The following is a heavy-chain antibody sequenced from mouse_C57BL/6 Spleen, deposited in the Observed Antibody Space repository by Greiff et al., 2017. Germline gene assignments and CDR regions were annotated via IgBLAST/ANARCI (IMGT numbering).Heavy chain of an antibody. Sequence: QVQLQQPGAELVMPGASVKLSCKASGYTFTSYWMHWVKQRPGQGLEWIGEIDPSDSYTNYNQKFKGKSTLTVDKSSSTAYMQLSSLTSEDSVVYYCARKGRMGDAMDYWGQGTSVTVSS. CDR2: IDPSDSYT. CDR3: ARKGRMGDAMDY. J-gene: IGHJ4*01. CDR1: GYTFTSYW. V-gene: IGHV1-69*01.